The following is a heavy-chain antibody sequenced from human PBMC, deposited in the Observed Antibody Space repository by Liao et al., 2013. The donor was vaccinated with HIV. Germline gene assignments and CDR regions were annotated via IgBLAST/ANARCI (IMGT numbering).Heavy chain of an antibody. J-gene: IGHJ5*02. CDR3: ARERVVGPTGGWLDP. D-gene: IGHD2-15*01. V-gene: IGHV4-4*07. CDR1: GGSIARYF. Sequence: QVELQESGPGLVKPSETLSLTCTVSGGSIARYFWSWIRQPAGKGLEWIGRIYTSGSANYNPSLKSRVTMSVDTSKRQFSLKLSSVTAADTAVYYCARERVVGPTGGWLDPWGQGTLVTVSS. CDR2: IYTSGSA.